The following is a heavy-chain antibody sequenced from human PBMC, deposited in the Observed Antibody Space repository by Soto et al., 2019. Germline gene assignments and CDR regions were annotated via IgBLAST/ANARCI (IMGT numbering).Heavy chain of an antibody. V-gene: IGHV3-21*01. CDR3: ARDLPYCSGGSCYSGAFDI. J-gene: IGHJ3*02. CDR1: GFTFSSYS. CDR2: ISSSSSYI. Sequence: EVQLVESGGGLVKPGGSLRLSCAASGFTFSSYSMNWVRQAPGKGLEWVSSISSSSSYIYYADSVKGRFTISRDNAKNSLYLKMNSLRAEDTAVYYCARDLPYCSGGSCYSGAFDIWGQGTMVTVSS. D-gene: IGHD2-15*01.